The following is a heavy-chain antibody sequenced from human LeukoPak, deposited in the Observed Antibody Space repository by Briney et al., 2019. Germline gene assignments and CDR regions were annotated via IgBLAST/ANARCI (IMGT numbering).Heavy chain of an antibody. Sequence: GGSLRLSCAASGFTFSSYAMHWVRQAPGKGLEWVAVISYDGSNKYYADSVKGRFTISRDNSKNTLYLQMNSLRAEDTAVYYCAKHSTGVECWGRGTLVTVSS. V-gene: IGHV3-30-3*01. CDR2: ISYDGSNK. CDR1: GFTFSSYA. J-gene: IGHJ2*01. D-gene: IGHD3-10*01. CDR3: AKHSTGVEC.